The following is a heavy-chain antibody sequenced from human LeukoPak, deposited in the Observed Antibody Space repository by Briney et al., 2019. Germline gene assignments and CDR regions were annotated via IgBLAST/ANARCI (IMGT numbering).Heavy chain of an antibody. CDR3: ARERRAAAGTLKRYFDY. V-gene: IGHV3-30-3*01. Sequence: PGGSLRLSCVASGFIFSSYAIYWVRQAPGKGLEWVAVISFDGGNKYFADSVKGRFTISRDNSKNTLYLQMNSLRAEDTAVYYCARERRAAAGTLKRYFDYWGQGTLVTVSS. J-gene: IGHJ4*02. CDR1: GFIFSSYA. CDR2: ISFDGGNK. D-gene: IGHD6-13*01.